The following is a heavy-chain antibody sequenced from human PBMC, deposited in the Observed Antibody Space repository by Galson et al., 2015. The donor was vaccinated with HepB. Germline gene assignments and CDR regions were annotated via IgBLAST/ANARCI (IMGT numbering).Heavy chain of an antibody. CDR1: GLTFSRYW. CDR3: SRKAEDPHEPRGYPRNWYLGL. D-gene: IGHD2-15*01. J-gene: IGHJ2*01. CDR2: INSDGSST. V-gene: IGHV3-74*01. Sequence: SLRLSCAASGLTFSRYWMHWVRQAPGKGLEWVSRINSDGSSTSYADSAQGRFTIARDNAKNALYLQMSSLGDEDTAVYYCSRKAEDPHEPRGYPRNWYLGLWGRGNLVTVS.